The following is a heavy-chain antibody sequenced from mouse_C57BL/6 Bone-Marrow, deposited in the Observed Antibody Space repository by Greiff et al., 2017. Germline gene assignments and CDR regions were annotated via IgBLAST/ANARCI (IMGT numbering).Heavy chain of an antibody. CDR1: GFNIKDDY. Sequence: EVKLMESGAELVRPGASVKLSCTASGFNIKDDYMHWVKQRPEQGLEWIGWIDPENGDTEYASKFQGKATITADTSSNTAYLQLSSLTSEDTAVYYCTTGRFITTVVATNFDVWGTGTTVTVSS. CDR2: IDPENGDT. D-gene: IGHD1-1*01. J-gene: IGHJ1*03. V-gene: IGHV14-4*01. CDR3: TTGRFITTVVATNFDV.